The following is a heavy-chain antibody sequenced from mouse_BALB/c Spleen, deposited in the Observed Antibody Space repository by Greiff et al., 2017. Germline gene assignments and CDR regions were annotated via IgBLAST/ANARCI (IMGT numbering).Heavy chain of an antibody. CDR2: IYPGNVNT. D-gene: IGHD6-5*01. Sequence: QVQLQQSGPELVKPGASVRISCKASGYTFTSYYIHWVKQRPGQGLEWIGWIYPGNVNTKYNEKFKGKATLTADKSSSTAYMQLSSLTSEDSAVYFCARLRSHFDYWGQGTTLTVSS. CDR3: ARLRSHFDY. V-gene: IGHV1S56*01. J-gene: IGHJ2*01. CDR1: GYTFTSYY.